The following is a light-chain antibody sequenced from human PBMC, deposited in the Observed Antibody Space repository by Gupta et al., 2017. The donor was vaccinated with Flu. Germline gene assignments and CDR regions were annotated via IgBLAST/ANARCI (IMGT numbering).Light chain of an antibody. CDR3: SSYAGSNNWV. V-gene: IGLV2-8*01. CDR1: SSDVGGYKY. Sequence: SVTISCTGTSSDVGGYKYVSWYQQHPAKAPKLMIYEVSKRPSGVPDRFSGSKSGNTASLTVAGLQAEDEADYYCSSYAGSNNWVFGGGTELTVL. J-gene: IGLJ3*02. CDR2: EVS.